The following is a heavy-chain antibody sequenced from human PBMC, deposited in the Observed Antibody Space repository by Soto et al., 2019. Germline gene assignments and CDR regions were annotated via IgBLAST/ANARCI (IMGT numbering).Heavy chain of an antibody. J-gene: IGHJ4*02. CDR2: RWYDGSNK. CDR1: GFTFSSYG. CDR3: AREGDQYSYGKQPFDY. D-gene: IGHD5-18*01. Sequence: QVQLVESGGGVVQPGRSLRLSCAASGFTFSSYGMHWVRQAPGKGLEWVAVRWYDGSNKYYADSVKGRFTISRDNSKNTLYLQMNSLRAEDTAVYYCAREGDQYSYGKQPFDYWGQGTLVTVSS. V-gene: IGHV3-33*01.